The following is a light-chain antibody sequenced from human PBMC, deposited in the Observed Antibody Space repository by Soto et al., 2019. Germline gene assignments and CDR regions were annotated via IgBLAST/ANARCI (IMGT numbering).Light chain of an antibody. CDR3: QQYASSPLT. CDR1: QTVGRNY. CDR2: HAS. V-gene: IGKV3-20*01. J-gene: IGKJ4*01. Sequence: EIVLTQSPGTLSLSPGERATLSCRASQTVGRNYLAWYQQKPGQAPRLLIYHASNRATGIPDRFSGSGSGTDFTLTISRLEPEDFAVYYCQQYASSPLTFGGGAKVDI.